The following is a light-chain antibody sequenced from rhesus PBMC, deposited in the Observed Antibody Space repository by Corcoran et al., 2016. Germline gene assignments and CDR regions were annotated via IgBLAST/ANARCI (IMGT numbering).Light chain of an antibody. Sequence: DIQMTQSPSSLSASVGDTVTITCRASQSISSWLDWYQQKPGKAPNLLIYKTSSLQSGVPSRFSGSGSGTDFTLPISSLQPEDFASYYCLQYSSSPPTFGQGTKVEIK. V-gene: IGKV1-22*01. CDR1: QSISSW. CDR3: LQYSSSPPT. J-gene: IGKJ1*01. CDR2: KTS.